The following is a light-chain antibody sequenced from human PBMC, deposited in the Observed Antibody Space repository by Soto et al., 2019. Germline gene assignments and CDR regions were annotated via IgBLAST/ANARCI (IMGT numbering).Light chain of an antibody. Sequence: EMVMTQSPAILSVSPGESATLSCRASQSVKSNYLAWYQQHPGQAPRLLIYGASTRATGIPDRFSGSGSGTDFTLTISRLEPEDFAVYYCQQYGSSPWTFGQGTKVDIK. J-gene: IGKJ1*01. V-gene: IGKV3-20*01. CDR2: GAS. CDR1: QSVKSNY. CDR3: QQYGSSPWT.